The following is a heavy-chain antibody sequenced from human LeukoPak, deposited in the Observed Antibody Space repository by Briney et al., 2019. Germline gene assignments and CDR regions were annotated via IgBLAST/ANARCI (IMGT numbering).Heavy chain of an antibody. V-gene: IGHV1-2*02. J-gene: IGHJ6*03. CDR3: ARDAASYYYYYMDV. CDR1: GYTFTGYY. D-gene: IGHD6-13*01. Sequence: ASVKVSCKASGYTFTGYYMHWVRQAPGQGLEWMGWINPNSGGTNYAQKFQGRVTMTRDTSISTAYMELRSLRSDDTAVYYCARDAASYYYYYMDVWGKGTTVTISS. CDR2: INPNSGGT.